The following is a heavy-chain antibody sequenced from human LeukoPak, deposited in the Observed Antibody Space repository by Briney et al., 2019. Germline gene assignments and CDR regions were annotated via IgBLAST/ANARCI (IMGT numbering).Heavy chain of an antibody. CDR2: IYPGDSET. Sequence: HGESLKISCKASGYKFTNYWIGWVRQMPGKGLEWMTIIYPGDSETRYSPSFQGQVTISADKSIGTMYLQWSSLKASDTAMYYCARALRTGQGDYVPVLWGQGTLVIDSS. J-gene: IGHJ4*02. CDR1: GYKFTNYW. D-gene: IGHD4-17*01. CDR3: ARALRTGQGDYVPVL. V-gene: IGHV5-51*01.